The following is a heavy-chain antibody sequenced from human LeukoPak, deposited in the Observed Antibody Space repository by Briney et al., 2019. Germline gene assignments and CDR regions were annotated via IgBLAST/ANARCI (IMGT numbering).Heavy chain of an antibody. D-gene: IGHD2-2*01. V-gene: IGHV3-23*01. CDR1: GFTFSSYA. CDR2: ISGSGGST. J-gene: IGHJ4*02. CDR3: AKSLTGYCTSTSCVHLDY. Sequence: PGGSLRLSCAASGFTFSSYAMSWVRQAPGKGLEWVSVISGSGGSTYYADSVKGRFTISRDNSKDTLYLQMNSLRAEDTAVYYCAKSLTGYCTSTSCVHLDYWGQGTLVTVSS.